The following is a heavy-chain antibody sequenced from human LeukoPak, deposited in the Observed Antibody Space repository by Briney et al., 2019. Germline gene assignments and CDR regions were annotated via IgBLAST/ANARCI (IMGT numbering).Heavy chain of an antibody. CDR1: DGSFSGYY. J-gene: IGHJ4*02. CDR3: ARGTPMVRGKYYFDH. D-gene: IGHD3-10*01. Sequence: PSETLSLTCAVYDGSFSGYYWSWIRQPPGKGLEWIGEINHSGSTNYNPSLKSRVTISVDTSKNQFSLKLSSVTAADTAVYYCARGTPMVRGKYYFDHWGQGTLVTVSS. V-gene: IGHV4-34*01. CDR2: INHSGST.